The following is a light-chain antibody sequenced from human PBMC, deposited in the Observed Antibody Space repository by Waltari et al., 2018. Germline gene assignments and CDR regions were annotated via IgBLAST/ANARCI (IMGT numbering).Light chain of an antibody. CDR2: WAS. V-gene: IGKV4-1*01. Sequence: DIVMTQSPDSLAVSLGERATINCKSSQTVFYSSNNKNYLAWYQHKSGQPPKLLFYWASTRESGVPDRFSGSGSGTDFTLKISRVEAEDVGLYYCMQSIQFPLTFGGGTKVEIK. CDR1: QTVFYSSNNKNY. CDR3: MQSIQFPLT. J-gene: IGKJ4*01.